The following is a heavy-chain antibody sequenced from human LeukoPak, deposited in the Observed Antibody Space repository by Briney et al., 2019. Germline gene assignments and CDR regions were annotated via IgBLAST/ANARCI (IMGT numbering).Heavy chain of an antibody. J-gene: IGHJ3*02. CDR1: GGSISGFH. CDR2: IYYSGRT. CDR3: ARRNDFDI. Sequence: SETLSLTCTVSGGSISGFHWNWIRQPPGKGLEWIGYIYYSGRTGSNPSLKSRVTVSVDTSKNQFNLRLTSVTAADTAMYYCARRNDFDIRGPGTMVTVSS. V-gene: IGHV4-59*08.